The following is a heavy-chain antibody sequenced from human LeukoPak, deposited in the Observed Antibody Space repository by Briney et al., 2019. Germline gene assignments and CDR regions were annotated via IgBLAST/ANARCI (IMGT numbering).Heavy chain of an antibody. CDR2: ISGGGGT. D-gene: IGHD5-12*01. V-gene: IGHV3-23*01. CDR1: GFTSSSYS. J-gene: IGHJ3*01. CDR3: ARDTSGEGFDV. Sequence: GGSLRLSCAASGFTSSSYSMSWVRQAPGKGLEWVSGISGGGGTYYADSVKGRFTISRDNSKNTLYLQVNSLRAEDTAVYYCARDTSGEGFDVWGQGTMVTVSS.